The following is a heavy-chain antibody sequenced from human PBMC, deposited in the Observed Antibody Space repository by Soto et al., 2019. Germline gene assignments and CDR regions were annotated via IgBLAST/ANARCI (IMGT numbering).Heavy chain of an antibody. CDR1: GFTFSSYG. Sequence: QVQLVESGGGVVQPGRSLRLSCAASGFTFSSYGMHWVRQAPGKGLEWEAVVSYDGSNKYYADSGKGRFTIARDNSKNTLYLQMNSLGAEDTAVYYCAKDQVCQWFGELYFDYWGQGTLVTVSS. CDR3: AKDQVCQWFGELYFDY. V-gene: IGHV3-30*18. CDR2: VSYDGSNK. D-gene: IGHD3-10*01. J-gene: IGHJ4*02.